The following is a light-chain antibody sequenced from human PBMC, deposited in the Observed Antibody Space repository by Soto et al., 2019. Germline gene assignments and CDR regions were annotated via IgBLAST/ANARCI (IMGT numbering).Light chain of an antibody. V-gene: IGKV3-15*01. CDR3: QQDHNSALT. J-gene: IGKJ2*01. CDR1: QSINSE. Sequence: EIVMTQSPATLSLSPGERAALSCRASQSINSELAWYQQKPGQPPRLLISGPSTRATSVRARFTGSESGAEYTLTISGLQSEDFAVDYCQQDHNSALTVGQGTRLE. CDR2: GPS.